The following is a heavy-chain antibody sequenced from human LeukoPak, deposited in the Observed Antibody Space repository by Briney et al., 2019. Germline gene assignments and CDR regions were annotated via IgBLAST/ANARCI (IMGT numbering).Heavy chain of an antibody. Sequence: PGGSLRLSCAASGFTFSSYAMSWVRQAPGKELEWVSAISGSGGSTYYADSVKGRFTISRDNSKNTLYLQMNSLRAEDTAVYYCAKDRYYDSSGSSFDYWGQGTLVIVSS. D-gene: IGHD3-22*01. CDR2: ISGSGGST. CDR3: AKDRYYDSSGSSFDY. CDR1: GFTFSSYA. V-gene: IGHV3-23*01. J-gene: IGHJ4*02.